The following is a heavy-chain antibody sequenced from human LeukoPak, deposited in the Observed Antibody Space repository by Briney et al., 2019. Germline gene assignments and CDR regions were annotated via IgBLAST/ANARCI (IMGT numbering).Heavy chain of an antibody. CDR1: GFTFSSYS. D-gene: IGHD6-6*01. CDR3: ARLNEYSSSSEDY. CDR2: ISSSSSYI. V-gene: IGHV3-21*01. Sequence: GGSLRLSCAASGFTFSSYSMNWVRQAPGKGLEWVSSISSSSSYIYYADSVKGRFTISRDNAKNLLYLQMNSLRAEDTAVYYCARLNEYSSSSEDYWGQGTLVTVSS. J-gene: IGHJ4*02.